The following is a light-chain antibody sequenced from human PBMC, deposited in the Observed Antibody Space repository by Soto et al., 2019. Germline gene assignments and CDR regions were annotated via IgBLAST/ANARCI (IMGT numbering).Light chain of an antibody. V-gene: IGKV1-27*01. CDR3: QKYNAVPWT. CDR2: AAS. Sequence: DNQMTQSPSSLSESVGDRVTITCRATQGIGNYLAWYQQKPGKFPELLIYAASTLQSGVLSRVSGRGSGTDFTLTIGGLQPEDVATYYCQKYNAVPWTFGQGTKVEIK. CDR1: QGIGNY. J-gene: IGKJ1*01.